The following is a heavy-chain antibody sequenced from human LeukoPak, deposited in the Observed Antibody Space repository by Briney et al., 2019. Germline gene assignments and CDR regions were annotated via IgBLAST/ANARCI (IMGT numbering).Heavy chain of an antibody. CDR2: NNPNSGAT. J-gene: IGHJ4*02. Sequence: GASVKVSCXASGFTVTGYYMHWVRQAPGQGLEWMGWNNPNSGATNYAQKFQGRVTMTRDTSISTVYMELSRLRSDDTAVYYCTRGGPEGSGYSYGSHDYWGQGTLVTVSS. CDR1: GFTVTGYY. D-gene: IGHD5-18*01. CDR3: TRGGPEGSGYSYGSHDY. V-gene: IGHV1-2*02.